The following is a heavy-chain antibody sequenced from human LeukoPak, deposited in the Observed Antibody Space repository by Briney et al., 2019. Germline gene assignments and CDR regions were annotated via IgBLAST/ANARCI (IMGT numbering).Heavy chain of an antibody. CDR1: GITLSNYW. CDR3: ATLVATTQFDY. Sequence: GESLRLSCAASGITLSNYWMSWVRQAPGKGLEWVANIRQDGSEKYYVDSVKGRFTISRDNAKNSLYLQMNSLRVEDTAVYYCATLVATTQFDYWGQGTLVTVSS. J-gene: IGHJ4*02. D-gene: IGHD5-12*01. V-gene: IGHV3-7*01. CDR2: IRQDGSEK.